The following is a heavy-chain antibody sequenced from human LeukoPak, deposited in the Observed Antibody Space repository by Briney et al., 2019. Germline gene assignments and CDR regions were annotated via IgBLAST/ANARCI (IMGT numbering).Heavy chain of an antibody. CDR3: ARAPITVAGSALWY. D-gene: IGHD6-19*01. J-gene: IGHJ4*02. CDR2: ISTYNGNT. V-gene: IGHV1-18*01. CDR1: GYTFTSYG. Sequence: ASVKVSCKASGYTFTSYGINWLRQTPGQGLEWMGWISTYNGNTNYAQKLQGRVTMTTDTSTSTAYMELRSLRSDDTAVYYCARAPITVAGSALWYWGQGTLVTVSS.